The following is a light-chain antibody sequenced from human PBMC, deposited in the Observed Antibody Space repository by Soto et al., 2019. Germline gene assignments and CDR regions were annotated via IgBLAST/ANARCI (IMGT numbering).Light chain of an antibody. V-gene: IGKV3-20*01. CDR3: QQYGRSPLVT. CDR1: QSVSSSD. J-gene: IGKJ5*01. CDR2: GSS. Sequence: EIGLTQSPGTLSLSPGERATRSCRASQSVSSSDLAWYQQKPGQAPRLLIYGSSSRATGIPDRFSGSGSGTDFTLTISSLEPEDFAMYYCQQYGRSPLVTFGQGTRLEIK.